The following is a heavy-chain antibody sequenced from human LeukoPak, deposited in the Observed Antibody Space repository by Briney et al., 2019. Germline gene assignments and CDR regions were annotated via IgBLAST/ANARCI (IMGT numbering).Heavy chain of an antibody. V-gene: IGHV3-73*01. CDR3: TRRTSSSDRYYYYYYMDV. CDR2: IRSKANSYAT. Sequence: GGSLRLSCAASGFTFSGSAMHWVRQASGKGLERVGRIRSKANSYATAYAASVKGRFTISRDDSKNTAYLQMNSLKTEDTAVYYCTRRTSSSDRYYYYYYMDVWGKGTTVTVSS. D-gene: IGHD2-21*02. CDR1: GFTFSGSA. J-gene: IGHJ6*03.